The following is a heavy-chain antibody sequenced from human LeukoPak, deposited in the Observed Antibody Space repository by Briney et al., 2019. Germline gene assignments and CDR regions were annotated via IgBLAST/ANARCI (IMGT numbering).Heavy chain of an antibody. J-gene: IGHJ2*01. V-gene: IGHV4-59*08. Sequence: SETLSLTCTVSGGSISSYYWSWIRQPPGKGLEWIGYIYYSGSTNYNPSLKSRVTISVDTSKNQFSLKMSSVTAADTALYYCARTYYDFWSGSRYWYFQLWGRGTLVTVSS. CDR1: GGSISSYY. D-gene: IGHD3-3*01. CDR3: ARTYYDFWSGSRYWYFQL. CDR2: IYYSGST.